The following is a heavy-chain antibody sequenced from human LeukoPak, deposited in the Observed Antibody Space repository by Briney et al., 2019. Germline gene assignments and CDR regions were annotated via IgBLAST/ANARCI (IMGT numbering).Heavy chain of an antibody. CDR2: IYTGDSDA. CDR3: ARHDAHSGSYLDY. V-gene: IGHV5-51*01. J-gene: IGHJ4*02. CDR1: GYRFTSYW. Sequence: KYGGSFQIPGEGSGYRFTSYWIGWVRQLPGKGLEWMGIIYTGDSDARYSPSSQGQVTISADKSISTAYLQWSSLKASDTAMYYCARHDAHSGSYLDYWGQGTLVTVSS. D-gene: IGHD1-26*01.